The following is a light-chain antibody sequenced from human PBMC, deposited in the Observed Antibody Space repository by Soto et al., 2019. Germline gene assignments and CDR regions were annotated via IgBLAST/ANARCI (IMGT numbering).Light chain of an antibody. CDR2: EVS. V-gene: IGLV2-14*01. CDR3: SSYTSSRDYV. J-gene: IGLJ1*01. Sequence: QSALTQPASVSGSPGQSITISCTGTSSDVGGYNYVSWYQQQSGKAPKLMIHEVSNRPSGVSNRFSGSKSGNTASLTISGLQAEYEADYYCSSYTSSRDYVFGIGTKVTVL. CDR1: SSDVGGYNY.